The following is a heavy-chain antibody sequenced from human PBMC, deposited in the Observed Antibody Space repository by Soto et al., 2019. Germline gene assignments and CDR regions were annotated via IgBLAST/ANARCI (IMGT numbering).Heavy chain of an antibody. Sequence: QVQLVQSGAEVKKPGASVKVSCKASGYTFTSYAMHWVRQAPGQRLEWMGWINAGNGNTKYSQKFQGRVTITRDTSASTAYLELSSLRSEDTAVYYCAAMVRAEYYYYGMDVWGQGTTVPVSS. J-gene: IGHJ6*02. CDR2: INAGNGNT. CDR3: AAMVRAEYYYYGMDV. V-gene: IGHV1-3*01. CDR1: GYTFTSYA. D-gene: IGHD3-10*01.